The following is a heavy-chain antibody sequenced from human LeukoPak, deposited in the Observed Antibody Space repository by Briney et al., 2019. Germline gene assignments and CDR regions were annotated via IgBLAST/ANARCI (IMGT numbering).Heavy chain of an antibody. D-gene: IGHD4-23*01. V-gene: IGHV3-23*01. CDR1: GFTFSSYA. J-gene: IGHJ4*02. CDR2: ISGSGGST. Sequence: GGSLRLSCAASGFTFSSYAMSWVRQAPGKGLEWVSAISGSGGSTYYADSAKGRFTISRDNSKNTLYLQMNSLRAEDTAVYYCARTLGRVNYFDYWGQGTLVTVSS. CDR3: ARTLGRVNYFDY.